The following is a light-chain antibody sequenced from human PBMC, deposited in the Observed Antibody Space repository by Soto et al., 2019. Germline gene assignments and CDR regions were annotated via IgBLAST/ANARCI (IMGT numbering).Light chain of an antibody. CDR1: QAIITY. J-gene: IGKJ4*01. Sequence: DIQLTQSPSSLSASVGDRVTITCQANQAIITYLNWFQQRPGKAPKLLIYDASHLETGVPSRFSGSGSGTAFTLTISSLQPEDVGTYYCQQYDNLPLTFGGGTKVEV. V-gene: IGKV1-33*01. CDR2: DAS. CDR3: QQYDNLPLT.